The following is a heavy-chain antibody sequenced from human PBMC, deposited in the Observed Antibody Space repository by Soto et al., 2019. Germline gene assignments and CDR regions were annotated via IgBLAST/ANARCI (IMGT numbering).Heavy chain of an antibody. D-gene: IGHD6-19*01. CDR2: TYPGDSDT. J-gene: IGHJ5*02. CDR3: ARQWLVQENWFDP. CDR1: CYCFTSFW. V-gene: IGHV5-51*01. Sequence: GESLKISCKGACYCFTSFWIGWVCHMPIKGLEWMGFTYPGDSDTRYSPAFQGQVTISADKSISTAYLQWSSLKASDSAMYYCARQWLVQENWFDPWGQGTLVTVSS.